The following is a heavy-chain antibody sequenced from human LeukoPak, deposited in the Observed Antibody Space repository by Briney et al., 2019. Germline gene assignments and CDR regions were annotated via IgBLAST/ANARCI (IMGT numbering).Heavy chain of an antibody. Sequence: ASVKVSCKASGYTFTSYGISWVRRAPGQGLEWMGWISAYNGNTNYAQKLQGRVTMTTDTSTSTAYMELRSLRSDDTAVYYCARESITIFGVVIYYFDYWGQGTLVTVSS. J-gene: IGHJ4*02. CDR3: ARESITIFGVVIYYFDY. CDR1: GYTFTSYG. D-gene: IGHD3-3*01. CDR2: ISAYNGNT. V-gene: IGHV1-18*01.